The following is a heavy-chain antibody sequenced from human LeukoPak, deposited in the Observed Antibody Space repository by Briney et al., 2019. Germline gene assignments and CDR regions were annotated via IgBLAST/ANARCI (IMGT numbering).Heavy chain of an antibody. CDR2: IYHSGST. Sequence: PSETLSLTCAVSGGSISSSNWWSWVRQPPGKGLEWIGGIYHSGSTNYNPSLKSRVTISVDTSKNQFSLKLSSVTAADTAVYYCARAPRGAFDIWGQGTMVTVSS. CDR3: ARAPRGAFDI. J-gene: IGHJ3*02. D-gene: IGHD3-10*01. CDR1: GGSISSSNW. V-gene: IGHV4-4*02.